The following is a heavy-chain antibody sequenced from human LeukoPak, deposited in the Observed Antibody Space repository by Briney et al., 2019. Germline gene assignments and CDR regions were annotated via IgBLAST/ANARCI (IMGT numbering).Heavy chain of an antibody. CDR3: ARRLTQYDCFDP. J-gene: IGHJ5*02. D-gene: IGHD2-2*01. V-gene: IGHV6-1*01. CDR1: GDSVSGNSVT. CDR2: TYYRSTWYN. Sequence: SQTLSLTCAISGDSVSGNSVTWNWIRQSPSRGLEWLGRTYYRSTWYNDYAVSVRGRITVNPDTSENQFSLHLNSVTPEDTAVYYCARRLTQYDCFDPWGQGILVTVSS.